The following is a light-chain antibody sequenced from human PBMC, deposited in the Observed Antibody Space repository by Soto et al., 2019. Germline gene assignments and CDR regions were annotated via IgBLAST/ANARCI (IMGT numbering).Light chain of an antibody. CDR2: EVR. Sequence: QSVLTQPASVSGSAGQSITISCSGTMRDVGAYNLVSWYQQHPGTAPKLIIYEVRNRPSGISSRFSGPRSGNTASLTISGLQPEDEGDYYCSAYTVRSTLVFGGGTKLTVL. V-gene: IGLV2-14*01. CDR1: MRDVGAYNL. CDR3: SAYTVRSTLV. J-gene: IGLJ3*02.